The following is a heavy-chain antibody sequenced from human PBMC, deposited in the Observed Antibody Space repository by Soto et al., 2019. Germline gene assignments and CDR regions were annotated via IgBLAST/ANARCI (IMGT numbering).Heavy chain of an antibody. CDR1: GFTFSSYW. J-gene: IGHJ2*01. D-gene: IGHD1-26*01. CDR2: INSDGSST. Sequence: EVQLVESGGGLVQPGGSLRLSCAASGFTFSSYWMHWVRQAPGKGLVWVSRINSDGSSTSYADSVKGRFTISRDNAKNTLYLQMNTLRAEDTAVYYCARGGSLNWYFDLWGCGTLVTVSS. CDR3: ARGGSLNWYFDL. V-gene: IGHV3-74*01.